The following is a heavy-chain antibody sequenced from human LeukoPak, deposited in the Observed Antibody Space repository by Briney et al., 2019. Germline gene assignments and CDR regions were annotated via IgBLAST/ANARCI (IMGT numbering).Heavy chain of an antibody. CDR3: ARGYSSGWYYLDY. CDR1: GYTFTNYV. Sequence: ASVKVSCKASGYTFTNYVIIWVRQAPGQGLEFMGLINTYHGKTDYAQHVQGRVTMTTDTSTNTAYMELRSLRSDDTAVYFCARGYSSGWYYLDYWGQGTLVTVTS. CDR2: INTYHGKT. J-gene: IGHJ4*02. D-gene: IGHD6-19*01. V-gene: IGHV1-18*01.